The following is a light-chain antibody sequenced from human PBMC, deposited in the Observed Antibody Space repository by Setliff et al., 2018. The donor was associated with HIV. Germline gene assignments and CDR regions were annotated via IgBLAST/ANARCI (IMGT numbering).Light chain of an antibody. CDR2: AVN. J-gene: IGLJ1*01. CDR1: NSGVGVNKF. CDR3: SSFTSSGKYV. V-gene: IGLV2-14*03. Sequence: QSVLTQPASVSGSPGQSVTISCTGNNSGVGVNKFVSWYQQHPGKAPKVVIYAVNTRPSGVSNRFSGSKSGNTASLTISGLQSEDEADYYCSSFTSSGKYVFATGTKVTVL.